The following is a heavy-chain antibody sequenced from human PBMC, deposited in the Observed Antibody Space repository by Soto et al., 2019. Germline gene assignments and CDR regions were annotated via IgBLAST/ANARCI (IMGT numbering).Heavy chain of an antibody. CDR1: SASLSSSTYY. V-gene: IGHV4-39*01. CDR3: ASSSPFHY. CDR2: IYSSGNT. Sequence: PSETLSLTCTVSSASLSSSTYYWSWIRQPPGRGPEWIGSIYSSGNTYYKPSLKSRVSISIDTSRNQFSLKLTSVTAADTGVYYCASSSPFHYWGPGILVTVSS. J-gene: IGHJ4*02. D-gene: IGHD6-6*01.